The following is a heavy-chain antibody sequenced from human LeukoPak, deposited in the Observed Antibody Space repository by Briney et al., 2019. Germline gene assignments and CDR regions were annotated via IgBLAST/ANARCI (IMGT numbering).Heavy chain of an antibody. CDR3: PKNYYGSGSDPHDAFDI. CDR2: IWYDGSNK. Sequence: GRSLRLSCAASGFTFSSYGMLWVRQPPGKGLEWVAVIWYDGSNKYYADSVKGRFTISRDNSKNTLYLQMNSLRAEDTAVYYCPKNYYGSGSDPHDAFDIWGQGTMVTVSS. V-gene: IGHV3-33*06. D-gene: IGHD3-10*01. CDR1: GFTFSSYG. J-gene: IGHJ3*02.